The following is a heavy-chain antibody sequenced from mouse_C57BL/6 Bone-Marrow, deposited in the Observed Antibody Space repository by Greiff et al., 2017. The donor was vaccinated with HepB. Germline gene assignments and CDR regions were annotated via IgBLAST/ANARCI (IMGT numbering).Heavy chain of an antibody. CDR3: ARRATVVANYFDY. CDR2: IYWDDDN. D-gene: IGHD1-1*01. Sequence: QVTLKVSGPGILQSSQTLSLTCSFSGFSLSTSGMGVSWLRQPSGKGLEWLVHIYWDDDNRSNPYLKSRLTISKDSSRNQVFLKITSVDTAATATYYCARRATVVANYFDYWGQGTTLTVSS. J-gene: IGHJ2*01. V-gene: IGHV8-12*01. CDR1: GFSLSTSGMG.